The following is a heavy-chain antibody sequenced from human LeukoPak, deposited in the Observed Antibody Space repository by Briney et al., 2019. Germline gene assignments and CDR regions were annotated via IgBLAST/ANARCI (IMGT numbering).Heavy chain of an antibody. J-gene: IGHJ4*02. CDR3: VRATRRDTATAPFDY. Sequence: GGSLRLSCAASGNYWMHWVRQAPGKGLVWVSHINSDGSWTSYADSVKGRFTISKDNAKNTVYLQMNNLRAEDTAMYYCVRATRRDTATAPFDYWGQGTLVTVSS. CDR2: INSDGSWT. V-gene: IGHV3-74*01. CDR1: GNYW. D-gene: IGHD5-18*01.